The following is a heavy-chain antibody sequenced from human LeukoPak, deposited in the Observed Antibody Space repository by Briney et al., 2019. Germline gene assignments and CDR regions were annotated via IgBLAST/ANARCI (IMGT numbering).Heavy chain of an antibody. CDR1: GFXFTIYG. J-gene: IGHJ4*02. D-gene: IGHD6-19*01. CDR3: AKDMNSWRDGSGLGDYFDY. V-gene: IGHV3-33*06. CDR2: IWYDGSKT. Sequence: GGSLRLSCAASGFXFTIYGIHWVRQAPGKGLEWVAVIWYDGSKTYYADSVKGRFTISRDTSTNTLYLQMNGLRADDTAVYYCAKDMNSWRDGSGLGDYFDYWGQGTLVTVSS.